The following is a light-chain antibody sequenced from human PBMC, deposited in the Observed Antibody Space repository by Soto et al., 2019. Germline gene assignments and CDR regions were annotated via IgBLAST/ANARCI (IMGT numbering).Light chain of an antibody. CDR2: VAS. CDR1: QDISNH. J-gene: IGKJ4*01. Sequence: DIQLTHSLYSLSASVGDGVTLTCHASQDISNHLNWYQQKPGKAPKLLIYVASNLDTGVPSRFSGSGSGTEFTFTISSLQPEDVATYYCQLYDNLLLTFAGGTKVDIK. CDR3: QLYDNLLLT. V-gene: IGKV1-33*01.